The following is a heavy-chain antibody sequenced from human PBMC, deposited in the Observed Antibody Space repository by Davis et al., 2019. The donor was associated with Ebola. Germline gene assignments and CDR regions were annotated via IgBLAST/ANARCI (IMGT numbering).Heavy chain of an antibody. D-gene: IGHD6-19*01. Sequence: GESLKISCAASGFTFSSYSMNWVRQAPGKGLEWVSSISSSSSYIYYADSVKGRFTISRDNAKNSLYLQMNSLRAEDTAVYYCARVVSSGWPLPRNWFDPWGQGTLVTVSS. CDR2: ISSSSSYI. CDR3: ARVVSSGWPLPRNWFDP. V-gene: IGHV3-21*01. CDR1: GFTFSSYS. J-gene: IGHJ5*02.